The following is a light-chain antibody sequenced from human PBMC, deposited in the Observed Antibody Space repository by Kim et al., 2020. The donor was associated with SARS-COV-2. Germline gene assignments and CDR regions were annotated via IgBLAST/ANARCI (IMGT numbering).Light chain of an antibody. J-gene: IGKJ1*01. Sequence: DIQMTQSPSTLSASVGDRVTITCRASQNINNWLAWYQQTPGRAPKLLIYKASTLKSGVPSRFSGSGSGTEFTLTISSLQPDVFATYYCQQGGGTFGQGTKVDIK. CDR1: QNINNW. CDR3: QQGGGT. V-gene: IGKV1-5*03. CDR2: KAS.